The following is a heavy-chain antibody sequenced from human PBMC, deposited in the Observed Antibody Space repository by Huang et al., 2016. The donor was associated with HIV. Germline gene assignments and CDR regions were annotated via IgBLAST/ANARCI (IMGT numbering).Heavy chain of an antibody. J-gene: IGHJ4*02. CDR1: GFTFSSYG. Sequence: EVQLVESGGGLVKPGGSLSLSCAASGFTFSSYGINWVRQAPGKGLEWVSSISGSGSYIYYADSVKGRFTISRDNAKNSLYLQMNSLRAEDTAVYYCASPYGSGSYYNAYWGQGTLVTVSS. CDR2: ISGSGSYI. D-gene: IGHD3-10*01. CDR3: ASPYGSGSYYNAY. V-gene: IGHV3-21*01.